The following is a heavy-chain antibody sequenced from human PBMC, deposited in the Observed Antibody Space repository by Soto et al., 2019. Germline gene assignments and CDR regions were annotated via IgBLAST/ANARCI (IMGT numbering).Heavy chain of an antibody. Sequence: QVQLQQWGAGLLKPSETLSLTCAVYGGSFSGYYWSWIRQPPGKGLEWIGEINHSGSTNYNPSLKSRVTISVDTSKNQFSLKLSSVTAADTAVYYCARGHWHSSGWSPRRFAFDIWGQGTMVTVSS. D-gene: IGHD6-19*01. CDR3: ARGHWHSSGWSPRRFAFDI. CDR1: GGSFSGYY. V-gene: IGHV4-34*01. CDR2: INHSGST. J-gene: IGHJ3*02.